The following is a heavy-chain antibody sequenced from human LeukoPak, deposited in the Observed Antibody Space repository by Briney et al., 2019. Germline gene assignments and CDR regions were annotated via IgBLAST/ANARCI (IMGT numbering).Heavy chain of an antibody. CDR2: ISSSSSTI. J-gene: IGHJ3*02. D-gene: IGHD3-22*01. V-gene: IGHV3-48*04. CDR3: ARGKYYYDSSENAFDI. Sequence: GGSLRLPCAASGFTFSSYSMNWVRQAPGKRLEWVSYISSSSSTIYYADSVKGRFTISRDNAKNSLYLQMNSLRAEDTAVYYCARGKYYYDSSENAFDIWGQGTMVTVSS. CDR1: GFTFSSYS.